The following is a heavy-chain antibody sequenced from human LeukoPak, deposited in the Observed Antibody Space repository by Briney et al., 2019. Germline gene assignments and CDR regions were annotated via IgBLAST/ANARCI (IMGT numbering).Heavy chain of an antibody. J-gene: IGHJ4*02. V-gene: IGHV3-33*06. CDR1: GFTFSNYG. CDR3: AKTLTVMVGFSPDY. CDR2: IWYDGSNK. D-gene: IGHD5-18*01. Sequence: GGSLRLSCAASGFTFSNYGMHWVRQAPGKGLEWVALIWYDGSNKYYADSVKGRFTISRDNSKNTLYLQMNSLRDDDTAVYYCAKTLTVMVGFSPDYWGQGTLVTVSS.